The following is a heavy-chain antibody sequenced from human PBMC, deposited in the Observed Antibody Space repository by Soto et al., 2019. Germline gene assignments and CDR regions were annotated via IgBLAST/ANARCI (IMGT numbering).Heavy chain of an antibody. V-gene: IGHV4-31*03. J-gene: IGHJ4*02. CDR2: IYYSGST. CDR1: GGSISSRGYY. Sequence: QVQLQASGPGLVKPSQTLSLTCTVSGGSISSRGYYWSWIRQHPGTGMEWIGYIYYSGSTYYNPSLKSRVTISVDTSKNQFSLKLSSVTAADTAVYYCARGPGTMAKIDYWGQGTLVTVSS. D-gene: IGHD3-10*01. CDR3: ARGPGTMAKIDY.